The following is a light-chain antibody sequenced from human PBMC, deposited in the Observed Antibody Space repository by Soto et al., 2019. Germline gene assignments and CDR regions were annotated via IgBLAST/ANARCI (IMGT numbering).Light chain of an antibody. V-gene: IGKV3-20*01. J-gene: IGKJ4*01. CDR2: HAY. Sequence: EIVLTQSPGTLSLSAGERATLSFRASPSVSANYLAWYQQKPGQAPRLIIYHAYRRDNGIADRFSGSGSGTDFTLTISRLEPEDFAVYYCQQYGSAVALTFGEGTKVDIK. CDR3: QQYGSAVALT. CDR1: PSVSANY.